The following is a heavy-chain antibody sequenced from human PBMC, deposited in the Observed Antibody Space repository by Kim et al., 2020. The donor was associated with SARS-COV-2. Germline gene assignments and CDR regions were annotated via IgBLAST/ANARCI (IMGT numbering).Heavy chain of an antibody. D-gene: IGHD3-10*01. CDR3: ARSYGAFDI. Sequence: GGNIVYANSVKGRFITSRDNSKNTLYLQMGSLRPEDMGVYYCARSYGAFDIWGQGTKVTVSS. V-gene: IGHV3-64*01. CDR2: GGNI. J-gene: IGHJ3*02.